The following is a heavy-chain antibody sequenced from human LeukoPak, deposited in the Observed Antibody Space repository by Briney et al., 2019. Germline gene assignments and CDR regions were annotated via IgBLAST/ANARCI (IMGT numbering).Heavy chain of an antibody. J-gene: IGHJ5*02. D-gene: IGHD3-3*01. CDR3: ARTDYDFWSGYNNWFDP. V-gene: IGHV1-18*01. CDR2: ISAYNGNT. CDR1: GYTFTSYG. Sequence: ASVKVSCKASGYTFTSYGISWVRQAPGQGLEWMGWISAYNGNTNYAQKLQGRVTMTTDTSTSTAYMELRSLRSDDTAVYYCARTDYDFWSGYNNWFDPWGQGTLVTVSS.